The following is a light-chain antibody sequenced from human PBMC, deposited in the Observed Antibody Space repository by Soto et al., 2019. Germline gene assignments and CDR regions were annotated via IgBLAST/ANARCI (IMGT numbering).Light chain of an antibody. CDR3: QQRKNWPPWT. CDR2: DAS. J-gene: IGKJ1*01. CDR1: QSVGSY. V-gene: IGKV3-11*01. Sequence: EIVLTQSPATLSLSPGERATLSCRASQSVGSYLAWYQQKPGQAPRLLIYDASNRATGIPARFSGSGSGTDFTLTISSLEPEDFAVYYCQQRKNWPPWTFGQGTKVEIK.